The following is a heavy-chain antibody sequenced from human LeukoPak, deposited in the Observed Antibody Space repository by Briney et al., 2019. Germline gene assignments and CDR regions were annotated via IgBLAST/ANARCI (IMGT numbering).Heavy chain of an antibody. CDR3: ARGPEYSSSSSSNWFDP. J-gene: IGHJ5*02. Sequence: ASVKVSCKASGYTFTSYDINWVRQATGQGREWMGWMNPNSGNTGYAQKFQGRVTMTRNTSISTAYMELSSLRSEDTAVYYCARGPEYSSSSSSNWFDPWGQGTLVTVSS. V-gene: IGHV1-8*01. CDR2: MNPNSGNT. CDR1: GYTFTSYD. D-gene: IGHD6-6*01.